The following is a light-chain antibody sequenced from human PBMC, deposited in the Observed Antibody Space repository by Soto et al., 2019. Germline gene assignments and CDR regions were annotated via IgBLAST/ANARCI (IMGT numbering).Light chain of an antibody. J-gene: IGKJ3*01. CDR3: QKYDSAPLT. CDR2: DAS. CDR1: QGISIY. V-gene: IGKV1-27*01. Sequence: DIHMTQSPSSLSASVGDRVTITCRASQGISIYLAWYQQKPGTVPKVVIYDASTLQSVVPSRFSVSGSGTDFTLTISSLQPEDVATYYCQKYDSAPLTFGPGTKVDIK.